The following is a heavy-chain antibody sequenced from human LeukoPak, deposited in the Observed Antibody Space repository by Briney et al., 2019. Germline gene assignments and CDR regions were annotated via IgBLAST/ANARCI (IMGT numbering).Heavy chain of an antibody. J-gene: IGHJ4*02. CDR1: GGTFSSYA. D-gene: IGHD3-22*01. Sequence: GSSVKVSCKASGGTFSSYATSWVRQAPGQGLEWMGRIIPIFGTANYAQKFQGRVTITTDESTSTAYMELSSLRSEDTAVYYCARDGPAYDSSGYYDYWGQGTLVTVSS. CDR3: ARDGPAYDSSGYYDY. V-gene: IGHV1-69*05. CDR2: IIPIFGTA.